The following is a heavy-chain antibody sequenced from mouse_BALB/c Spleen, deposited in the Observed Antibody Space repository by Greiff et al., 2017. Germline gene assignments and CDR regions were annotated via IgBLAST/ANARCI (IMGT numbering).Heavy chain of an antibody. V-gene: IGHV5-6*02. D-gene: IGHD2-4*01. Sequence: DVKLVESGGDLVKPGGSLKLSCAASGFTFSSYGMSWVRQTPDKRLEWVATISSGGSYTYYPDSVKGRFTISRDNAKNTLYLQMSRLNSEDTAMYYCASGTMITTVHEYFDYWGQGTTLTVSA. CDR1: GFTFSSYG. CDR2: ISSGGSYT. J-gene: IGHJ2*01. CDR3: ASGTMITTVHEYFDY.